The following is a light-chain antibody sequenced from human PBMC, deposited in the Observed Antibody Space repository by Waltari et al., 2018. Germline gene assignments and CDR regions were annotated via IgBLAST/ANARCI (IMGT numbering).Light chain of an antibody. CDR3: QTWDNSIAV. CDR1: VLGGES. CDR2: QDV. Sequence: SSELTQPPSLSVSPGRTATIPCPGSVLGGESTCWYRQRPGQSPVLVIYQDVKRPSGIPERFSGSVSGDTATLTISETQPVDEADYYCQTWDNSIAVFGGGTTLTVL. V-gene: IGLV3-1*01. J-gene: IGLJ2*01.